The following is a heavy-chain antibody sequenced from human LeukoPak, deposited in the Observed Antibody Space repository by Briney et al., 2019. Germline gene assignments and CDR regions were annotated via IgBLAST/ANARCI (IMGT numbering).Heavy chain of an antibody. CDR3: ARWRTQIYYFDY. J-gene: IGHJ4*02. D-gene: IGHD1-14*01. V-gene: IGHV4-34*01. CDR2: INHSGST. CDR1: GGSFSGYY. Sequence: SETLSLTCAVYGGSFSGYYWSCIRQPPGKGLEWIGEINHSGSTNYNPSLKSRVTISVDTSKNQFSLKLSSVTAADTAVYYCARWRTQIYYFDYWGQGTLVTVSS.